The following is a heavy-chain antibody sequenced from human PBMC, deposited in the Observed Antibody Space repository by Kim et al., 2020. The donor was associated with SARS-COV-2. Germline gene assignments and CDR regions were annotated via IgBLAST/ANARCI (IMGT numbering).Heavy chain of an antibody. Sequence: SETLSLTCTVSGGSISSSSYYWGWIRQPPGKGLEWIGSIYYSGSTYYNPSLKSRVTISVDTSKNQFSLKLSSVTAADTAVYYCARFSMMVWIWGQGTLVTVSS. CDR1: GGSISSSSYY. V-gene: IGHV4-39*01. CDR3: ARFSMMVWI. D-gene: IGHD3-22*01. CDR2: IYYSGST. J-gene: IGHJ4*02.